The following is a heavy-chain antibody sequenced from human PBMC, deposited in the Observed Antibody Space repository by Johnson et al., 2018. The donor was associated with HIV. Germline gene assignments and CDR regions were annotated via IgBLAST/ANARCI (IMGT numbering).Heavy chain of an antibody. D-gene: IGHD4-17*01. Sequence: QVQLVESGGGVVQPGRSLRLSCAASGFTFSSYAMHWVRQAPGKGLEWVAVISYDGSNKYYADSVKGRFTISRDNSKNTLYLQMNSLKTEDTSVYYCTTDLIRRYYGDYMNAFDIWGQGTMVTVSS. CDR3: TTDLIRRYYGDYMNAFDI. J-gene: IGHJ3*02. CDR1: GFTFSSYA. V-gene: IGHV3-30*04. CDR2: ISYDGSNK.